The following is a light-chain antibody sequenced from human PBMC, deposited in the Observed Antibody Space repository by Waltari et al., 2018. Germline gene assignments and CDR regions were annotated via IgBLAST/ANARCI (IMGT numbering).Light chain of an antibody. CDR3: QHRSDWPWT. V-gene: IGKV3-11*01. CDR2: GAS. CDR1: QSISSH. Sequence: EIVLTQSPATLSLSPGERATLSCRASQSISSHLAWYQQKPGQAPRLLVFGASNRATGIPARFSGAGSGTDFTLSITTLEPEDFAVYYCQHRSDWPWTFGQGTKVEFK. J-gene: IGKJ1*01.